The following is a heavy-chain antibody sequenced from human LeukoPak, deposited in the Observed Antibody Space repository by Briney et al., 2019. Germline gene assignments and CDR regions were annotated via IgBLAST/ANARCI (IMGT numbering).Heavy chain of an antibody. J-gene: IGHJ4*02. Sequence: PGGSLRLFCAASGFAFSSYGMHWVRQAPGKGLEGVAVISYDGSNNYYADSVKRRFTISRDNSRNTVYLQMNSRRAEDTAVYYCAKGRRYGSGSSCYYFDDWGEGTLVTVSS. CDR1: GFAFSSYG. CDR3: AKGRRYGSGSSCYYFDD. V-gene: IGHV3-30*18. D-gene: IGHD2-15*01. CDR2: ISYDGSNN.